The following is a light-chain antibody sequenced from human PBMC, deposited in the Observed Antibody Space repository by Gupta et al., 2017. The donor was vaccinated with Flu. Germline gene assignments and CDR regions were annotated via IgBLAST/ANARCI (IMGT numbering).Light chain of an antibody. V-gene: IGLV1-51*01. Sequence: QSVLTQPPSVSAAPGQKVTISCSGSSSNIGNNYVSWYQQLPGTAPKLLSYDNNKRPSDIPDRFSGSKSGTSATLAITGLQTGDEADYYCGTWDNSLSAWVFGGGTKLTV. CDR3: GTWDNSLSAWV. CDR1: SSNIGNNY. CDR2: DNN. J-gene: IGLJ3*02.